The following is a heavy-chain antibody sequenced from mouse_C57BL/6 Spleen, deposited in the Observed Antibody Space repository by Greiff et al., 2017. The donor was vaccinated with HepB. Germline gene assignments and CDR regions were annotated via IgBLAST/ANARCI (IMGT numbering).Heavy chain of an antibody. Sequence: EVQLVESGGGLVKPGGSLKLSCAASGFTFSSYAMSWVRQTPEKRLEWVATLSDGGSYTYYPDNVKGRFTISRDNAKNNLYLQMSHLKSEDTAMYYCARDGGSSFGFAYWGQGTLVTVSA. CDR3: ARDGGSSFGFAY. D-gene: IGHD1-1*01. J-gene: IGHJ3*01. CDR1: GFTFSSYA. CDR2: LSDGGSYT. V-gene: IGHV5-4*01.